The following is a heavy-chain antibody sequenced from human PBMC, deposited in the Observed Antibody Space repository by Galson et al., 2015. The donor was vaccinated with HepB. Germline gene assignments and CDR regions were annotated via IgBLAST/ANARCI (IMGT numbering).Heavy chain of an antibody. V-gene: IGHV3-30*18. D-gene: IGHD3-22*01. Sequence: SLRLSCAASGFTFSNYAIHWVRQAPGKGLEWMAVISYDGSFKYYADSVKGRFTVSGDSSRSILYLQMNSLRVEYTAVYYCAKGGPGRITMTITRSLGFDPWGLGTLVTVSS. CDR1: GFTFSNYA. J-gene: IGHJ5*02. CDR3: AKGGPGRITMTITRSLGFDP. CDR2: ISYDGSFK.